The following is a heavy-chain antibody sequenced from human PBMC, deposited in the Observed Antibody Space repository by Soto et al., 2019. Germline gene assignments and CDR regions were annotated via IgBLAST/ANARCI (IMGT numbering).Heavy chain of an antibody. D-gene: IGHD5-12*01. CDR2: VKDGGHT. V-gene: IGHV4-34*01. Sequence: QVQLQQWGAGLLKPSETLSLNCAVTGGSLSGYYWSWIRQPPGKGLEWIGEVKDGGHTNYSPSLRGRVTTSSDTPNNQFSLGLNSVTAADTGVYYCARGQEGVVATHWDQGSLVTVSS. J-gene: IGHJ4*02. CDR1: GGSLSGYY. CDR3: ARGQEGVVATH.